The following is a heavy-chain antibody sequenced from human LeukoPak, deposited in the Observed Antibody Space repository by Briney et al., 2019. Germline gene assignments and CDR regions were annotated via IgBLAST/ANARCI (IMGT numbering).Heavy chain of an antibody. CDR3: ARGEYYYDIRGAFDI. CDR2: IYYSGST. D-gene: IGHD3-22*01. V-gene: IGHV4-59*01. J-gene: IGHJ3*02. CDR1: GGSISSYY. Sequence: PSETLSLTCTVSGGSISSYYWSWIRQPPGKGLEWIGYIYYSGSTYYNPSLKSRVTISVDTSKNQFSLKLSSVTAADTAVYYCARGEYYYDIRGAFDIWGQGTMVTVSS.